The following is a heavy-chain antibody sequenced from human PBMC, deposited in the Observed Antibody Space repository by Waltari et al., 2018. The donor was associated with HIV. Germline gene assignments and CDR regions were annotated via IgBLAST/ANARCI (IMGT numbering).Heavy chain of an antibody. CDR3: ARADYGDYEDY. CDR1: GYTFPDSY. V-gene: IGHV1-2*02. Sequence: QVHLVQSGAEVKKPGASVKVSCKASGYTFPDSYMHWVRQAPGQGLEWMGWINPKSNGTNYAQKFQGRVTMTRDTSISTAYMELGRLRSDDTAVYYCARADYGDYEDYWGQGTLVTVSS. J-gene: IGHJ4*02. D-gene: IGHD4-17*01. CDR2: INPKSNGT.